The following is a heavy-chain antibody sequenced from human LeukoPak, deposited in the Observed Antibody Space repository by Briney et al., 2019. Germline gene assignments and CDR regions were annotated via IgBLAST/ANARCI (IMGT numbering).Heavy chain of an antibody. CDR2: IIPIFGTA. CDR1: GGTFSSYA. Sequence: SVKVSCKASGGTFSSYAISWVRQAPGQGLEWMGGIIPIFGTANYAQKFQGRVTMTTDTSTSTAYMELRSLRSDDTAVYYCARDGAVVTGVYYYYGMDVWGQGTTVTVSS. V-gene: IGHV1-69*05. CDR3: ARDGAVVTGVYYYYGMDV. D-gene: IGHD4-23*01. J-gene: IGHJ6*02.